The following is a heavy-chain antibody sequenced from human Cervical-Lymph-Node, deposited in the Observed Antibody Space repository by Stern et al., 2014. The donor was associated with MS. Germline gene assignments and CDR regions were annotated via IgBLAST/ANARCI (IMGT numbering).Heavy chain of an antibody. CDR2: ISWDSGRI. CDR3: ARVQYSSSWYMFDY. Sequence: EVQLVESGGGLVQPGRSLRLYCAASGFTFADFDMNWVRQAPGKGLEWVASISWDSGRIAYTDSVNGRFTISRDNAKNSLYLQLNSLRSEDTAFYYCARVQYSSSWYMFDYWGQGTLVTVSS. J-gene: IGHJ4*02. D-gene: IGHD6-13*01. V-gene: IGHV3-9*01. CDR1: GFTFADFD.